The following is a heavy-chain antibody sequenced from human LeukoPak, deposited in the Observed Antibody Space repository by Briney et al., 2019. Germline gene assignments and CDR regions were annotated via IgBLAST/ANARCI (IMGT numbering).Heavy chain of an antibody. J-gene: IGHJ5*02. V-gene: IGHV1-2*06. D-gene: IGHD6-13*01. CDR1: GYTFIAYY. CDR3: GRDAAENWFDP. Sequence: ASVKVSCKASGYTFIAYYLHWVRQAPGQGLEWMGRINPNNGATGYAQNFQGRVTMTRDTAISTAYMELSRLRSDDTAVYYCGRDAAENWFDPWGQGTLVTVSS. CDR2: INPNNGAT.